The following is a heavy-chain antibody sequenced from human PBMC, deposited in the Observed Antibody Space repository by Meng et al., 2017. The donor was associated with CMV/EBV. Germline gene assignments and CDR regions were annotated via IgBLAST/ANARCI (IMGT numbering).Heavy chain of an antibody. V-gene: IGHV1-69*05. CDR1: GGTFSSYA. Sequence: SVKVSCKASGGTFSSYAISWVRQAPGQGLEWMGGIIPIFGTANYAQKFQGSVTITTDESTSTAYMELSSLRSGDTAVYYCARGGSGDYGGNSGGAFDIWGQGTMVTVSS. D-gene: IGHD4-23*01. CDR3: ARGGSGDYGGNSGGAFDI. J-gene: IGHJ3*02. CDR2: IIPIFGTA.